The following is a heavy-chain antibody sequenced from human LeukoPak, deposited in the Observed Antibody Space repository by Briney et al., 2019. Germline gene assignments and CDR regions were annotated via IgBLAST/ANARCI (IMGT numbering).Heavy chain of an antibody. V-gene: IGHV3-23*01. J-gene: IGHJ4*02. Sequence: GGSLRLSCAASGFTFSSYAMNWVRQAPGKGLEWVSHISGSGISTYYADSVKGRFTFSRDNSKNTLYLQMNSLRAEDTAVYYCAKDDTAMVAAFDYWGQGTLVTVSS. CDR1: GFTFSSYA. CDR3: AKDDTAMVAAFDY. CDR2: ISGSGIST. D-gene: IGHD5-18*01.